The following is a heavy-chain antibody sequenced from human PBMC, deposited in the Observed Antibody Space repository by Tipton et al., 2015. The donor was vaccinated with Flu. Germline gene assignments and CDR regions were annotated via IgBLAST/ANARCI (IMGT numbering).Heavy chain of an antibody. J-gene: IGHJ4*02. CDR2: IYYSGST. CDR3: ARAPGDYYGSGTYFDY. CDR1: GGSISSGGYY. V-gene: IGHV4-31*01. Sequence: TLPLTCTVSGGSISSGGYYWSWIRQHPGEGLEWIGYIYYSGSTYYNPSLKSLVTISVDTSKNQFSLKLSSVTAADTAVYYCARAPGDYYGSGTYFDYWGQGTLVTVSS. D-gene: IGHD3-10*01.